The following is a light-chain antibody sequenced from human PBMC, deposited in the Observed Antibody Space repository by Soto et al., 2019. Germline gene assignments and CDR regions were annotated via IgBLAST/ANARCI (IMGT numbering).Light chain of an antibody. CDR3: QQYNSYSRT. J-gene: IGKJ1*01. V-gene: IGKV1-16*01. CDR2: AAS. Sequence: DIQMTQSPSSLSASVGDRVTITCRASQYISDFLNWYQQKPGKAPVILIYAASTLQSGVPSRFTGSRSGTEFTLTISSLQPDDFATYYCQQYNSYSRTFGQGTKVDIK. CDR1: QYISDF.